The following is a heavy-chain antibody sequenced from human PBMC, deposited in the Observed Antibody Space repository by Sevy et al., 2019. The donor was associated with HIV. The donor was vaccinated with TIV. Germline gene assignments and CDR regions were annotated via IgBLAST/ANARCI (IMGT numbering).Heavy chain of an antibody. CDR2: VFYRGST. CDR1: GGSISTYY. J-gene: IGHJ4*02. V-gene: IGHV4-59*12. Sequence: SETLSLTCTVSGGSISTYYWSWIRQPPGKGLEWIGYVFYRGSTNYNPSLKNRVTISFDTSKNQFSLRLYSVTAADTAVYYCARWSGGVGPTIFFDYWGQGALVTVSS. D-gene: IGHD1-26*01. CDR3: ARWSGGVGPTIFFDY.